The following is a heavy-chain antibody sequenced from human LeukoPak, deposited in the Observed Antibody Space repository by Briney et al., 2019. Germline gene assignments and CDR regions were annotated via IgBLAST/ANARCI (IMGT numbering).Heavy chain of an antibody. CDR1: GFTFDNYA. CDR2: ISWNSGTI. Sequence: GGSLRLSCAASGFTFDNYAMHWVRQAPGKGLEWVSSISWNSGTIGYADSVKGRFTISRDNAKNSLYLQMNSLRPEDTALYYCAKDVDSTWGSIDYWGQGILVTVSS. J-gene: IGHJ4*02. CDR3: AKDVDSTWGSIDY. V-gene: IGHV3-9*01. D-gene: IGHD3-16*01.